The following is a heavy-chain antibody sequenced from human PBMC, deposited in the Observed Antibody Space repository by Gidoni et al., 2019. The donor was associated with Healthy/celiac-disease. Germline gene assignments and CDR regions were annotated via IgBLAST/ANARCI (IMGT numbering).Heavy chain of an antibody. CDR2: IIPIFGTA. J-gene: IGHJ3*02. CDR1: GSTFSSYA. V-gene: IGHV1-69*01. D-gene: IGHD6-19*01. CDR3: ARDSSGWPPHDAFDI. Sequence: QVQLVQSGAEVQTPGSSVKVSCKASGSTFSSYAISWVRQAPGQGLEWMGGIIPIFGTANYAQKFQGRVTITADESTSTAYMELSSLRSEDTAVYYCARDSSGWPPHDAFDIWGQGTMVTVSS.